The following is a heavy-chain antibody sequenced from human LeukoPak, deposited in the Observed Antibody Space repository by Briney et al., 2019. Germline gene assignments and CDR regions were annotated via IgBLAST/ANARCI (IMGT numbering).Heavy chain of an antibody. CDR2: ISAYNGNT. Sequence: ASVKVSCKASGYTFTSYGISWVRQAPGQGLEWMGWISAYNGNTNYAQKLQGRVTMTTDTSTSTAYMELRSLRSDDTAVYYCARSPDYYDSSGYYLFDCWGQGTLVTVSS. J-gene: IGHJ4*02. CDR1: GYTFTSYG. D-gene: IGHD3-22*01. V-gene: IGHV1-18*01. CDR3: ARSPDYYDSSGYYLFDC.